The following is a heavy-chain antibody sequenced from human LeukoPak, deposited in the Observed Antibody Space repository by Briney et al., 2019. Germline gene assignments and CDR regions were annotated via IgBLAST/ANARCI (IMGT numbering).Heavy chain of an antibody. CDR2: IYPGDSDT. D-gene: IGHD3-10*01. Sequence: GESLKISCKGSGYTFTGYWIGWVRQMPGKGLEWMGIIYPGDSDTRYSPSFQGQVTISADKSISTAYLQWSSLKASDTAMYYCTRHGGDYYGSGRYDYWGQGTLVTVSS. V-gene: IGHV5-51*01. CDR3: TRHGGDYYGSGRYDY. J-gene: IGHJ4*02. CDR1: GYTFTGYW.